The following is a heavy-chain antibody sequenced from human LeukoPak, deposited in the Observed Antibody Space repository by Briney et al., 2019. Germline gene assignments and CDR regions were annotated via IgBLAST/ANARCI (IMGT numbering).Heavy chain of an antibody. CDR2: LYSGGST. V-gene: IGHV3-66*04. J-gene: IGHJ5*02. CDR3: ARHDWFDP. Sequence: PGGSLRLSCAVSGFTVSNDYMSWVRQAPGKGLEWVSVLYSGGSTYYADSVKGRFSISRDNSENTLYLQMNSLRVEDTAVYYCARHDWFDPWGRGTLVTVSS. CDR1: GFTVSNDY.